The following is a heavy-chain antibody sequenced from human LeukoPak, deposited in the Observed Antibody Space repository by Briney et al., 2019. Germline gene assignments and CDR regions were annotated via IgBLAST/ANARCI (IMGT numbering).Heavy chain of an antibody. D-gene: IGHD3-22*01. CDR2: IYYSGST. CDR3: ARDRLYDSSGWIDY. V-gene: IGHV4-59*01. Sequence: SETLSLTCTVSGGSISSYYWSWIRQPPGKGLEWIGYIYYSGSTNYNPSLKSRVTISVDTSKNQFSLKLSSVTAADTAVYYCARDRLYDSSGWIDYWGQGTLVTVSS. J-gene: IGHJ4*02. CDR1: GGSISSYY.